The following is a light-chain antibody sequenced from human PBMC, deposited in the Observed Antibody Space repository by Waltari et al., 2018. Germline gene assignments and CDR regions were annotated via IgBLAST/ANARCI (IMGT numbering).Light chain of an antibody. CDR1: QSVLSPSANKNY. J-gene: IGKJ5*01. CDR3: QQYVTYPIT. V-gene: IGKV4-1*01. CDR2: WAS. Sequence: DIVMTQSPDSLAVSLGERTHIHCKSSQSVLSPSANKNYLAWFQQRPGQPPKVVMYWASTRAPGVPDRFSCSGSATDFTLTISSLQAEDVAVYYCQQYVTYPITFGQGTRLEIK.